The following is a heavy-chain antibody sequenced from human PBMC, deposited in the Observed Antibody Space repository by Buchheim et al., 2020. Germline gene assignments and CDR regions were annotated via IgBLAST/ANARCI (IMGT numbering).Heavy chain of an antibody. V-gene: IGHV1-8*01. CDR1: GYTFTSYD. J-gene: IGHJ6*02. Sequence: QVQLVQSGAEVKKPGASVKVSCKASGYTFTSYDINWVRQATGQGLEWMGWMNPNSGNTGYAQKFQGRVTMTRNTSISTAYMELSSLRSEDTAVYYCARLPGGDFWSGYWSQESPYYYYGMDVWGQGTT. CDR3: ARLPGGDFWSGYWSQESPYYYYGMDV. CDR2: MNPNSGNT. D-gene: IGHD3-3*01.